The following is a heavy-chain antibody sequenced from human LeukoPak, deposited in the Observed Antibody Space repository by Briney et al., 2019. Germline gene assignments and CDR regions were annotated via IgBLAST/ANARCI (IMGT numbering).Heavy chain of an antibody. CDR3: AGQPGAFDI. J-gene: IGHJ3*02. V-gene: IGHV3-74*01. Sequence: GGSLRLSCAASGFTFSNYWMHWVRQAPGKGLVWVSRINSDGSATNYADSVKGRFTISRDNAKNMLYLQMNTLRAEDTAVYYCAGQPGAFDIWGQGTMVTVSS. CDR2: INSDGSAT. D-gene: IGHD1-14*01. CDR1: GFTFSNYW.